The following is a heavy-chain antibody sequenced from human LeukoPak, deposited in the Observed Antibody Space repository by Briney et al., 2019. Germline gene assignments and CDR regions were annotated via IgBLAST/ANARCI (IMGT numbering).Heavy chain of an antibody. CDR3: ARQWPTSGSSDY. D-gene: IGHD6-19*01. CDR1: GYRFTTYC. CDR2: IYPGDSDT. J-gene: IGHJ4*02. V-gene: IGHV5-51*01. Sequence: GESLKISLQASGYRFTTYCLAWVRPMPGKGLELMGIIYPGDSDTRYSPSFPGQVTISADKSITTAYLQWSSLKASDTAMYYCARQWPTSGSSDYWGQGTLVTVPA.